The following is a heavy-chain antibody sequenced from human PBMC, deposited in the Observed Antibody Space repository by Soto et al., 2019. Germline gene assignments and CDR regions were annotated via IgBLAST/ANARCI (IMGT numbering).Heavy chain of an antibody. D-gene: IGHD1-26*01. J-gene: IGHJ6*03. Sequence: SETLSLTCAVYGGSFSGYYWSWIRQPPGKGMEWIGEINHRGSTNYNPSLKSRVTISVDPPKNQFSLKLSSVTAADTAVYYCARGRVGATNYYYSYYMDVWGKGTTVTVSS. CDR1: GGSFSGYY. CDR2: INHRGST. V-gene: IGHV4-34*01. CDR3: ARGRVGATNYYYSYYMDV.